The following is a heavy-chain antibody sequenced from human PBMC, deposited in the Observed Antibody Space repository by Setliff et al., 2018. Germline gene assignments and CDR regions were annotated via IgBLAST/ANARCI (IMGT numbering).Heavy chain of an antibody. CDR2: IYHSGST. CDR1: GGSISSSNW. CDR3: ARDHFTITMVRDPLVDY. J-gene: IGHJ4*02. V-gene: IGHV4-4*02. Sequence: SETLSLTCAVSGGSISSSNWWSWVRQPPGKGLEWIGEIYHSGSTNYNPSLKSRVTISVDTSKNQFSLRAEDTAVYYCARDHFTITMVRDPLVDYWGQGTLVTVSS. D-gene: IGHD3-10*01.